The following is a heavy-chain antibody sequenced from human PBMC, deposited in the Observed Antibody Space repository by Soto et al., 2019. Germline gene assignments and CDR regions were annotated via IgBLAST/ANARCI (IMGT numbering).Heavy chain of an antibody. CDR1: GGTFSSYA. D-gene: IGHD3-10*01. J-gene: IGHJ6*02. Sequence: GASVKVSCKASGGTFSSYAISWVRQAPGQGLEWMGGIIPIFGTANYAQKFQGRVTITADESTSTAYMELSSLRSEDTAVYYCARHGSGSYTHVGGLYYYYYGMDVWGQGTTVTVSS. V-gene: IGHV1-69*13. CDR2: IIPIFGTA. CDR3: ARHGSGSYTHVGGLYYYYYGMDV.